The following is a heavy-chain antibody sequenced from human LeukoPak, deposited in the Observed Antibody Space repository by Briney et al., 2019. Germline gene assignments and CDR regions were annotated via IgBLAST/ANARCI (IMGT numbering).Heavy chain of an antibody. Sequence: GGSLRLSCAASGFTFRSYAMSWVRQAPGKGLEWVSAISGSGGSTYYADSVKGRFTISRDNSKSTLYLQMNSLRAEDTAVYYCASTNYGGNPGWFDPWGQGTLVTVSS. CDR2: ISGSGGST. J-gene: IGHJ5*02. CDR1: GFTFRSYA. V-gene: IGHV3-23*01. D-gene: IGHD4-23*01. CDR3: ASTNYGGNPGWFDP.